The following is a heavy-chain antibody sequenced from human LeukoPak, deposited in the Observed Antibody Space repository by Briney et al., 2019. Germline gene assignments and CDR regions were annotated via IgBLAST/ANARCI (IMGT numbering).Heavy chain of an antibody. CDR3: ARGDYGYIVYYYYMDV. CDR2: IRYDGSNK. CDR1: GFTFSSYG. V-gene: IGHV3-30*02. J-gene: IGHJ6*03. D-gene: IGHD5-18*01. Sequence: QSGGSLRLSCAASGFTFSSYGMHWVRQAPGKGLEWVAFIRYDGSNKYYADSVKGRFTISRDNAKNSLYLQMNSLRAEDTAVYYCARGDYGYIVYYYYMDVWGKGTTVTISS.